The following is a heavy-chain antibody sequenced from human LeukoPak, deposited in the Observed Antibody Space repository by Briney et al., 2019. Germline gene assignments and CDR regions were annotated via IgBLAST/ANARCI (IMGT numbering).Heavy chain of an antibody. CDR2: ISYDGSNK. V-gene: IGHV3-30*14. D-gene: IGHD3-10*01. Sequence: GRSLRLSCAASGFTFSSYAMHWVRQAPGKGLEWVAVISYDGSNKYYADSVKGRFTISRDNSRSMLYLQMKSLRPEDTAVYYCAREIGRGVISPYFDSWGQGTLVTVSS. CDR3: AREIGRGVISPYFDS. CDR1: GFTFSSYA. J-gene: IGHJ4*02.